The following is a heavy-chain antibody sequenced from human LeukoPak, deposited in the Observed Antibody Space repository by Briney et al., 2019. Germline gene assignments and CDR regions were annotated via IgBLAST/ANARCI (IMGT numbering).Heavy chain of an antibody. CDR1: GFTFSSYA. Sequence: GGSLRLSCAASGFTFSSYAMHWVRQAPGKGLEWVAVISYDGSNKYYADSVKGRFTISRDNSKNTLYLQMNSLRAEDTAVYYCARAGPYGDSVKYYYYGMDVWGQGTTVTVSS. J-gene: IGHJ6*02. V-gene: IGHV3-30*04. CDR2: ISYDGSNK. D-gene: IGHD4-17*01. CDR3: ARAGPYGDSVKYYYYGMDV.